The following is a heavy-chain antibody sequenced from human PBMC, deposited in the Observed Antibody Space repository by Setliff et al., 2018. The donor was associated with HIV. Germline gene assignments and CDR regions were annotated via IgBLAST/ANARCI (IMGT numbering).Heavy chain of an antibody. CDR2: ISAYNGNT. CDR3: GRSETSESRGLYY. J-gene: IGHJ4*02. CDR1: GYTFTDYG. V-gene: IGHV1-18*01. Sequence: ASVKVSCKASGYTFTDYGISWVRQAPGQGLEWMGWISAYNGNTKYALKFQGRVTMTTHTSTNTAYMELRSLRSDDTAVYYCGRSETSESRGLYYWGQGTLVTVSS. D-gene: IGHD2-15*01.